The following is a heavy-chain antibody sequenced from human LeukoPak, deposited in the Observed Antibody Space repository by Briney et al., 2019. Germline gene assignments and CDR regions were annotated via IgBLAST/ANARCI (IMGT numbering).Heavy chain of an antibody. D-gene: IGHD3-10*01. CDR3: TTMENYNDDRHFDY. CDR1: GFTFNNAW. J-gene: IGHJ4*02. V-gene: IGHV3-15*01. Sequence: GGSLRLSCAASGFTFNNAWMTWVRQAPGKGLEWVGLIKNKVHGGTTESAAPVKDRFTISRDDSKNILFLQMNSLKIEDTAVYYCTTMENYNDDRHFDYWGRGTLVTVSS. CDR2: IKNKVHGGTT.